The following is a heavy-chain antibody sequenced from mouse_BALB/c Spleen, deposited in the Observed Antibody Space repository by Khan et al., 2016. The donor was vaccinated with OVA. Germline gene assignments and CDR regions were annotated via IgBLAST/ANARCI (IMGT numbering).Heavy chain of an antibody. CDR1: GYTFTSYT. V-gene: IGHV1-4*01. CDR3: VRDGAYYRSAGSFAY. CDR2: INPSNDYT. J-gene: IGHJ3*01. Sequence: QVQLQQSGAELARPGASLKMSCKASGYTFTSYTIHWVRQRPGQTLEWIGHINPSNDYTNYNQNFKDKATLIVDKSTSTAYMQLRSLTSEDSASYYCVRDGAYYRSAGSFAYWGQGTLVTVSA. D-gene: IGHD2-10*01.